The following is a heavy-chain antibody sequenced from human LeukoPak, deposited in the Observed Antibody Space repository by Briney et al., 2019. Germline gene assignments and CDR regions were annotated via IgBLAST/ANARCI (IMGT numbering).Heavy chain of an antibody. CDR1: GGSFSGYY. J-gene: IGHJ5*02. D-gene: IGHD3-10*01. V-gene: IGHV4-59*10. Sequence: SETLSLTCAVYGGSFSGYYWSWIRQPPGKGLEWIGRIYSSGSTDCNPSLKSRVTMSVDTSKNKFSLKLSSVTAADTAVYYCARDSGTTGEVKFDPWGQGTLVTVSS. CDR3: ARDSGTTGEVKFDP. CDR2: IYSSGST.